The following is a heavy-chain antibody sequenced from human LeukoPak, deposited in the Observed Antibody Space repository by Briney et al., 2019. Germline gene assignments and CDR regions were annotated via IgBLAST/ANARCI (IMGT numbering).Heavy chain of an antibody. CDR2: IYQRATV. CDR3: ARGGSGSSRYYYYMDV. V-gene: IGHV4-38-2*02. J-gene: IGHJ6*03. CDR1: GYSISSGYF. Sequence: SETLSLTCNVSGYSISSGYFWGWVRQAPGKGLEWIGSIYQRATVHYNPSLKSRVTISLDTSKNHFSLNLRSMQASDTAVYYCARGGSGSSRYYYYMDVWGKGTTVTISS. D-gene: IGHD3-10*01.